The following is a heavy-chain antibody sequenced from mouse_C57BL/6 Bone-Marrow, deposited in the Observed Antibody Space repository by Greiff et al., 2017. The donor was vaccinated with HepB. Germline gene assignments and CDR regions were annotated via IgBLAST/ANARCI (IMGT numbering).Heavy chain of an antibody. CDR2: IYTGSGST. V-gene: IGHV1-55*01. D-gene: IGHD1-1*01. CDR1: GYTFTSYW. J-gene: IGHJ2*01. CDR3: SRTAIYSSSPYYFGD. Sequence: QVHVKQPGAELVKPGASVKMSCKASGYTFTSYWITWVKQRPGQGLEWIGDIYTGSGSTNYNEKFKSKATLTVDTSSSTAYMQLSSLTSEDSAFYYCSRTAIYSSSPYYFGDWGQGTTLTASS.